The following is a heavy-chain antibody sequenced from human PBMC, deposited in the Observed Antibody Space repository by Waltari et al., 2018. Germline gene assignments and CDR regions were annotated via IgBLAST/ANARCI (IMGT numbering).Heavy chain of an antibody. CDR2: IDQSGRT. D-gene: IGHD2-2*01. V-gene: IGHV4-34*01. Sequence: QVQLQQWGAGLLMPSETLSLTCAVSGGSPSTSYWSWTRQPPGKGLEWIGEIDQSGRTKYNPSLKSRVIISLDTSKNQFSLRLRSVTAADTAIYFCARPMWCSSTTCSGPMDVWGQGTTATVSS. J-gene: IGHJ6*02. CDR1: GGSPSTSY. CDR3: ARPMWCSSTTCSGPMDV.